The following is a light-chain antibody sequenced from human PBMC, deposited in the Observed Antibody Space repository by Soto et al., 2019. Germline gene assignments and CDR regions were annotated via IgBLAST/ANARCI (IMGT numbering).Light chain of an antibody. CDR2: DVT. CDR3: SSYAGSDNRV. V-gene: IGLV2-8*01. Sequence: QSVLTQPPSASGSPGQSVTISCTGTSSDVGGYNSVSWYQQHPGKAPKLMIYDVTKRPSGVPDRFSGSKSGNTASLTVSGLQAEDEADYYCSSYAGSDNRVFGGGTKVTVL. CDR1: SSDVGGYNS. J-gene: IGLJ2*01.